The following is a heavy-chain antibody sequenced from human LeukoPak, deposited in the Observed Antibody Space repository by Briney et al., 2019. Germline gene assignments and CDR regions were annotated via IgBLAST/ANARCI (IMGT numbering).Heavy chain of an antibody. CDR2: ISYPGGEI. CDR3: ARQPGGTAAFDV. Sequence: SETLSLTCTVSGGSLNSYYWSWIRQPPGKRLEWIGYISYPGGEINYNPALKSRLTLSGVTSEHQFSLMLSSVTAADTTICCCARQPGGTAAFDVWAQGTMGTVSS. CDR1: GGSLNSYY. J-gene: IGHJ3*01. V-gene: IGHV4-59*08. D-gene: IGHD1-14*01.